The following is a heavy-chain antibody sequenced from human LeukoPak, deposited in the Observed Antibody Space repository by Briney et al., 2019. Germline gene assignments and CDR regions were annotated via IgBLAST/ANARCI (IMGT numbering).Heavy chain of an antibody. V-gene: IGHV3-49*03. CDR3: TEMNDKDAFNI. CDR2: IRSKAYGGTT. CDR1: GVTFGEYA. J-gene: IGHJ3*02. Sequence: GRSLRLSCTASGVTFGEYAMSWFRQAPGKGLEWVGFIRSKAYGGTTEYAASVKGSFIISRDDSKSIAYLQMNSLKTEDTAVYYSTEMNDKDAFNIWDQGTMVTVSS. D-gene: IGHD1-1*01.